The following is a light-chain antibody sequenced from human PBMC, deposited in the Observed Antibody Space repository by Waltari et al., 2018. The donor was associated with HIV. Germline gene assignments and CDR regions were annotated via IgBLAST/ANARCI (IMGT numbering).Light chain of an antibody. Sequence: IQMPESPPSLSASGGNRVTITYRARLSIRTNFNWYKHKPGKGPTLLFYAASRLQMWIPSRFIGSGSETDFTLTISSLQPDDFATYYCQQSYSVLRTFGPGTKVDI. CDR2: AAS. J-gene: IGKJ1*01. V-gene: IGKV1-39*01. CDR1: LSIRTN. CDR3: QQSYSVLRT.